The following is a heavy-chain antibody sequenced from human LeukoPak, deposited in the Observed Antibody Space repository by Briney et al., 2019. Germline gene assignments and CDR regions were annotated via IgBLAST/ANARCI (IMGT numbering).Heavy chain of an antibody. Sequence: KPSETLSLTCAVYGGSFSGYYWSWIRQPPGKGLEWIGEINHSGSTNYNPPLKSRVTISVDTSKNQFSLKLSSVTAADTAVYYCAREGSSSLISPWFDYWGQGTLVTVSS. CDR3: AREGSSSLISPWFDY. D-gene: IGHD6-13*01. CDR2: INHSGST. CDR1: GGSFSGYY. J-gene: IGHJ4*02. V-gene: IGHV4-34*01.